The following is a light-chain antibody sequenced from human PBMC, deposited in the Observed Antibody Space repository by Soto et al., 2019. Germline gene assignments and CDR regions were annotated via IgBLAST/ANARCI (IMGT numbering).Light chain of an antibody. CDR3: QQRTNWPLT. Sequence: EIVLTQSPATLSLSPGERATLSCRASQSVSSYLAWYQQKPGQAPRLLIYDASNRATGIPARFGGSGSGTDFTLTISSLETEDFAVYYCQQRTNWPLTFGGGTKVEI. CDR2: DAS. V-gene: IGKV3-11*01. CDR1: QSVSSY. J-gene: IGKJ4*01.